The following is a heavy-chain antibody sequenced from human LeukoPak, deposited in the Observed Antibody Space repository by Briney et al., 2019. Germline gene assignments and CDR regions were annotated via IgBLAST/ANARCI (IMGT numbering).Heavy chain of an antibody. D-gene: IGHD2-15*01. J-gene: IGHJ3*02. Sequence: GGSLRLSCAASGFTFSSYWMHWVRQAPGKGLVCVSHINSDGISTGYVDSVKGRFIISRDNAKNTLYLQMNSLRAEDTAVYYCARGYCSGGSCYKLNACDIWGQGTMVAVSS. V-gene: IGHV3-74*01. CDR3: ARGYCSGGSCYKLNACDI. CDR2: INSDGIST. CDR1: GFTFSSYW.